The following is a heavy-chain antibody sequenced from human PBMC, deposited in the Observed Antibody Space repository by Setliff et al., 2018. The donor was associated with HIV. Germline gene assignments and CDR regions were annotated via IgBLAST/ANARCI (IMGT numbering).Heavy chain of an antibody. J-gene: IGHJ5*02. D-gene: IGHD4-17*01. CDR3: ARMIAVTTVWFDP. Sequence: SETLSLTCAVSGGSISVDKWWSWVRQPPGKGLEWIGEIYHSGSTNYDPSLRSRVTISVDKSHNQFSLKLTSVTTADTAVYYCARMIAVTTVWFDPWGQGTLVTVSS. CDR1: GGSISVDKW. V-gene: IGHV4-4*02. CDR2: IYHSGST.